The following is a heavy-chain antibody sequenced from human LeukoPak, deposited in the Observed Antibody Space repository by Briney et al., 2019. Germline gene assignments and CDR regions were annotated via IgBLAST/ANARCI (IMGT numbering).Heavy chain of an antibody. CDR3: ARVKVRPGQANYFNY. J-gene: IGHJ4*02. CDR2: IYHRGNT. CDR1: GGSISSGGYY. Sequence: SETLSLTCTVSGGSISSGGYYWNWIRQPPGKGLEWIGYIYHRGNTYYNPSLKSRVTISVDMSKNQFSLKLSSVTAADTAVYYWARVKVRPGQANYFNYWGREPWSPSP. V-gene: IGHV4-30-2*01.